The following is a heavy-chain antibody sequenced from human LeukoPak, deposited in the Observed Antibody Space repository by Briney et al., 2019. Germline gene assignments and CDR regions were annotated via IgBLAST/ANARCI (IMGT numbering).Heavy chain of an antibody. J-gene: IGHJ4*02. D-gene: IGHD2-2*01. Sequence: PSETLSLTCAVSGGSISSSNWWSWVSQPPGKGLEWIGEIYHSGSTNYNPSLKSRVTISVDKSKNQFSLKLSSVTAADTAVYYRARDGPKGYQIFDYWGQGTLVTVSS. CDR2: IYHSGST. V-gene: IGHV4-4*02. CDR1: GGSISSSNW. CDR3: ARDGPKGYQIFDY.